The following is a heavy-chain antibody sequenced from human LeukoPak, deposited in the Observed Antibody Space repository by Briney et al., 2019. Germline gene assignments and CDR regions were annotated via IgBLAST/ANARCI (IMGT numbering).Heavy chain of an antibody. Sequence: AXRXVRQAPGQGGEGXGXIIPIFGTANYPQKFQGRVPITADESTSTAYMKLSSLRSEDTAVYYCARPRYNWNYVFDYWGQGTLVTVSS. CDR1: A. CDR3: ARPRYNWNYVFDY. CDR2: IIPIFGTA. D-gene: IGHD1-7*01. J-gene: IGHJ4*02. V-gene: IGHV1-69*01.